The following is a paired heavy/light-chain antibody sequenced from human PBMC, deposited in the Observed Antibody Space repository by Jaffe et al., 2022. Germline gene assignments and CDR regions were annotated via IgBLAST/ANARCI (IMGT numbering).Light chain of an antibody. Sequence: EIVLTQSPGTLSLSPGERATLSCRASQSVSSSYLAWYQQKPGQAPRLLIYGASSRATGIPDRFSGSGSGTDFTLTISRLEPEDFAVYYCQQYGSSPPPFGPGTKVDIK. V-gene: IGKV3-20*01. J-gene: IGKJ3*01. CDR1: QSVSSSY. CDR3: QQYGSSPPP. CDR2: GAS.
Heavy chain of an antibody. CDR2: IIPIFGTA. J-gene: IGHJ3*02. D-gene: IGHD3-16*01. CDR1: GGTFSSYA. CDR3: ASRSYDYVWGSRAFDI. V-gene: IGHV1-69*05. Sequence: QVQLVQSGAEVKKPGSSVKVSCKASGGTFSSYAISWVRQAPGQGLEWMGGIIPIFGTANYAQKFQGRVTITTDESTSTAYMELSSLRSEDTAVYYCASRSYDYVWGSRAFDIWGQGTMVTVSS.